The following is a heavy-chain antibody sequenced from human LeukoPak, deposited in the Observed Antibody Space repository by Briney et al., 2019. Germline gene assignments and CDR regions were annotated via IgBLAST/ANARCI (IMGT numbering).Heavy chain of an antibody. J-gene: IGHJ6*02. CDR2: IYYSGST. V-gene: IGHV4-59*01. CDR3: ARYRATVNPRHYYYGMDV. CDR1: GGSISSYY. Sequence: SETLSLTCTVSGGSISSYYWSWIRQPPGKGLEWIGYIYYSGSTNYNPSLKSRVTISVDTSKNQFSLKLSSVTAADTAVYYCARYRATVNPRHYYYGMDVWGQGTTVTVSS. D-gene: IGHD5-12*01.